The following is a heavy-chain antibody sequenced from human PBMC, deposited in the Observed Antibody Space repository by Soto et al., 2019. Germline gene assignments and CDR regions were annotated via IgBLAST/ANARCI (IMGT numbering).Heavy chain of an antibody. V-gene: IGHV3-66*01. D-gene: IGHD3-10*01. CDR1: GFTVSSNY. CDR3: ARDRGGYYYYGMDV. Sequence: GGSLRLSCAASGFTVSSNYMSGVRQAPGKGLKWVSVIYSGGSTYYADSVKGRFTISRDNSKNTLYLQMNSLRAEDTAVYYCARDRGGYYYYGMDVWGQGTTVTVSS. J-gene: IGHJ6*02. CDR2: IYSGGST.